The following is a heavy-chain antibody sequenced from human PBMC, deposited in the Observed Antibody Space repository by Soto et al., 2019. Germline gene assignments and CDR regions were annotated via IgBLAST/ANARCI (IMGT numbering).Heavy chain of an antibody. CDR2: IYYSGST. CDR1: GGSISSSSYY. V-gene: IGHV4-39*01. J-gene: IGHJ3*02. D-gene: IGHD7-27*01. Sequence: QLQLQESGPGLVKPSETLSLTCTVSGGSISSSSYYWGWIRQPPGKGLEWIGSIYYSGSTYYNPSLKSRVSISVDTSKNQFSLKLSSVTAADTAVYYCARHLTGVDAFDIWGQGTMVTVSS. CDR3: ARHLTGVDAFDI.